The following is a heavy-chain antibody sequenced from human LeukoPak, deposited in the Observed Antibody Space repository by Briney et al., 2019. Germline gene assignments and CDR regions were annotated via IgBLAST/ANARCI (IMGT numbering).Heavy chain of an antibody. Sequence: GGSLRLSCAASGFTFSSYSMNWVRQAPGKGLEWVSSISPSTSDIHYADSVKGRFTISRDNAKNSLYLQMNSLRAEDTAVYYCARGALTMLRGVTPPDYWGQGTLFTVSS. V-gene: IGHV3-21*01. J-gene: IGHJ4*02. CDR3: ARGALTMLRGVTPPDY. CDR2: ISPSTSDI. CDR1: GFTFSSYS. D-gene: IGHD3-10*01.